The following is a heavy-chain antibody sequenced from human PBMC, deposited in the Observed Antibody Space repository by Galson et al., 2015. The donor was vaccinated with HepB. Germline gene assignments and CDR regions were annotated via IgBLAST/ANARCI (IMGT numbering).Heavy chain of an antibody. CDR2: FDPEDGET. CDR3: ATFTPDIGYCTNGVCYPSNYFDY. Sequence: QSGAAVKKPGESPRISCKVSGYTLPESSMHWVRQAPGKGLEWMGGFDPEDGETIYAQTFQGRVTMTEDTSTDTAYMELSSLRSEDTAVYYCATFTPDIGYCTNGVCYPSNYFDYWGQGTLVTVSS. D-gene: IGHD2-8*01. V-gene: IGHV1-24*01. CDR1: GYTLPESS. J-gene: IGHJ4*02.